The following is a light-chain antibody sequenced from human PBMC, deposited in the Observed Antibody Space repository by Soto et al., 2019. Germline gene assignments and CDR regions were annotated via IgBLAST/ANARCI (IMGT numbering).Light chain of an antibody. CDR1: SGDIGGYNS. J-gene: IGLJ2*01. CDR3: SSYTIRSTVI. V-gene: IGLV2-14*01. CDR2: EVN. Sequence: QSALTQPASVSGSPGQSITISCTGTSGDIGGYNSVSWYQQHPGKAPKLLIYEVNHRPSGVSDRFSGSKSGNTASLTISGLQAEDEADYYCSSYTIRSTVIFGGGTKLTVL.